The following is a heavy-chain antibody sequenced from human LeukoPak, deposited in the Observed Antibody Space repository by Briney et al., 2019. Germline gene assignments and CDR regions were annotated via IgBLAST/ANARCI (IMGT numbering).Heavy chain of an antibody. J-gene: IGHJ4*02. D-gene: IGHD3-10*01. CDR2: INPNSGGT. CDR1: GYTFTGYY. V-gene: IGHV1-2*02. CDR3: ARDYYGSGSYSGY. Sequence: GASVKVSCKASGYTFTGYYMHWVRQAPGQGLEWMGWINPNSGGTNYAQKFQGRVTMTRDTSISTAYMELSRLRSDDTAVYYCARDYYGSGSYSGYWGQGTLDTVSS.